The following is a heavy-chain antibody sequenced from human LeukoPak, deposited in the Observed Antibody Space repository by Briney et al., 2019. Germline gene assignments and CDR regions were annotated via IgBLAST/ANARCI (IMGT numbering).Heavy chain of an antibody. CDR2: IIPIFGTA. CDR1: GGTFSSYA. V-gene: IGHV1-69*13. D-gene: IGHD6-13*01. Sequence: ASVKVSCKASGGTFSSYAISWVRQAPGQGLEWMGGIIPIFGTANYAQKFQGRVTITADESTSTAYMELSSLRSEDTAVYYCARDSSSWYGDYFDYWGQGTLVTVSS. CDR3: ARDSSSWYGDYFDY. J-gene: IGHJ4*02.